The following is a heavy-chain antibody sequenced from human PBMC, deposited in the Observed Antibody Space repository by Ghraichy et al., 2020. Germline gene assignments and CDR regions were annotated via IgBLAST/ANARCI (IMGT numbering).Heavy chain of an antibody. Sequence: SETLSLTCRVSGDSITNYYWSWIRQPPGKGLEWIGYIFHSGRTNYNSSLKSRATMSLDTSKNQFSLNLSSVTAADTALYYCARISMEVRFGFWYFVLWGRGTLVTVSS. V-gene: IGHV4-59*01. D-gene: IGHD3-10*01. CDR3: ARISMEVRFGFWYFVL. J-gene: IGHJ2*01. CDR2: IFHSGRT. CDR1: GDSITNYY.